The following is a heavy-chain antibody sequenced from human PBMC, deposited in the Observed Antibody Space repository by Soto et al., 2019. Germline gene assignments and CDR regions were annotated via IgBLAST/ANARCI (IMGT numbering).Heavy chain of an antibody. J-gene: IGHJ4*02. V-gene: IGHV3-23*01. CDR3: AKTPNYDLWSGYSDYFDS. Sequence: GGSLRLSCAASGFTFSNYAMSWVRQAPGKGLEWVSGISKSDGSSYYPDSVRGRFTISRDNSKNTLYLQMNSLGADDTAVYYCAKTPNYDLWSGYSDYFDSWGQGTLVTVSS. D-gene: IGHD3-3*01. CDR2: ISKSDGSS. CDR1: GFTFSNYA.